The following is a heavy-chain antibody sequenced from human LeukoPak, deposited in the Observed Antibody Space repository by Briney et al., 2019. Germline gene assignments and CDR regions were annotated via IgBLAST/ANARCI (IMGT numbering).Heavy chain of an antibody. CDR2: IIPILGIA. Sequence: SVKVSCKASGGTFSSYAISWVRQAPGQGLEWMGRIIPILGIANYAQKFQGRVTITADKSTSTAYMELSSLRAKDTAVYYCAKDPRIAVAGTPWYFDLWGRGTLVTVSS. V-gene: IGHV1-69*04. CDR3: AKDPRIAVAGTPWYFDL. J-gene: IGHJ2*01. CDR1: GGTFSSYA. D-gene: IGHD6-19*01.